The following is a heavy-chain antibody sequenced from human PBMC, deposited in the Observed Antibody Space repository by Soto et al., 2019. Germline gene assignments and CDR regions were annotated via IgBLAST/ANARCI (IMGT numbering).Heavy chain of an antibody. Sequence: QVQLVESGGGVVQPGRSLRLSCVASRFTFSTYAMYWVRQTPDKGLEWVAVVSYDGRDKYYADSVKGRFIISRDNSRDKLYLQMNSLRPEDTAVYYCARDKRDYDVLTGYSSYTWFDPWGQGTLVTVSS. CDR1: RFTFSTYA. CDR2: VSYDGRDK. V-gene: IGHV3-30*04. CDR3: ARDKRDYDVLTGYSSYTWFDP. J-gene: IGHJ5*02. D-gene: IGHD3-9*01.